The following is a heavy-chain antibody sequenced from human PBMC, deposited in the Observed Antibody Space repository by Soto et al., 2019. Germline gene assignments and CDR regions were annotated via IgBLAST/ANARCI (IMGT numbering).Heavy chain of an antibody. CDR3: AREMTTSYYFDY. CDR1: GGTFRNYA. Sequence: QVQLVQSGAEVKKPGSSVKVSCKASGGTFRNYAISWVRQAPGQGLEWMGGIIPIFGTTNYAQKFQGRVTITADESTGTAYMELSNLRSDDTAVYHCAREMTTSYYFDYWGQGTLVTVS. V-gene: IGHV1-69*12. D-gene: IGHD4-4*01. CDR2: IIPIFGTT. J-gene: IGHJ4*02.